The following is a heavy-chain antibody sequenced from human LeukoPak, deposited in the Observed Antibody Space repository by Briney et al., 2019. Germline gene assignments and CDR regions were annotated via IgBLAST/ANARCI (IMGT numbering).Heavy chain of an antibody. D-gene: IGHD2-2*01. Sequence: SVKVSCKASGGTFSCYTISWVRQAPGQGLEWMGGIIPIFGTANYAQKFQGRVTITADESTSTAYMELSSLRSEDTAVYYCASIDCSSTSCHLYYYYMDVWGKGTTVTVSS. CDR3: ASIDCSSTSCHLYYYYMDV. V-gene: IGHV1-69*13. CDR1: GGTFSCYT. CDR2: IIPIFGTA. J-gene: IGHJ6*03.